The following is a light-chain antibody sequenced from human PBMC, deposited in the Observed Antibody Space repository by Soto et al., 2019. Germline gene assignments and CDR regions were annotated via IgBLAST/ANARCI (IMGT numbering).Light chain of an antibody. V-gene: IGLV2-14*01. Sequence: QSVLTQPASVSGSPGQSITISCTGTSSDVGLYDYVSWYQQHPGKAPQLMIYAVSNRPSGVSNRFSASKSGNTASLFISELQAEDEADYYCSSYTSDSSYVFGSGTKV. CDR2: AVS. J-gene: IGLJ1*01. CDR3: SSYTSDSSYV. CDR1: SSDVGLYDY.